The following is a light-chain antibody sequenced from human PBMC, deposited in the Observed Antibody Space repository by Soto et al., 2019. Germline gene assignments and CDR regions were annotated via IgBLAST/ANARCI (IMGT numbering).Light chain of an antibody. J-gene: IGKJ5*01. CDR3: QYLNGAPTIT. V-gene: IGKV1-9*01. CDR2: AAY. Sequence: DIQLTQSPSFLSASVGDRVTITCRASQDVSDYLAWYQHAPGKAPNLLIYAAYTLQSGVPSRFSGSGSGTEFSLTITSLHPEDFATYYCQYLNGAPTITFGQGTRLDVK. CDR1: QDVSDY.